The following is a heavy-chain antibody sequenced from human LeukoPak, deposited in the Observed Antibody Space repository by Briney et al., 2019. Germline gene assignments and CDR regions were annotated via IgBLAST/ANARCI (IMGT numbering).Heavy chain of an antibody. CDR3: ARGLESSGWYGMDV. CDR2: ISTSGATT. D-gene: IGHD6-19*01. V-gene: IGHV1-46*01. Sequence: ASVTVSCKTSGYTFSRHYIHWVRQAPGQGLEWLGIISTSGATTRYGQNFKGRVTATRDTSTSTVYMEMSSLNSEDTAVYYCARGLESSGWYGMDVWGQGTTIIVSS. J-gene: IGHJ6*02. CDR1: GYTFSRHY.